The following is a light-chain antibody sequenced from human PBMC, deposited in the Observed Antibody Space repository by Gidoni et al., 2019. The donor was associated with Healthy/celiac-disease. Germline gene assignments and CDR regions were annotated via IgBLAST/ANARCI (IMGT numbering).Light chain of an antibody. Sequence: EIVMTQHPATLSVSPGERATLACRASQSVSSNLAWYQQKPGQAPRLLIYGASTRATGIPARFSGSVSGTEFTLTISSLQSEDFAVYYCQQYNNWPPNPPTFGQGTKLEIK. CDR1: QSVSSN. V-gene: IGKV3-15*01. CDR2: GAS. CDR3: QQYNNWPPNPPT. J-gene: IGKJ2*01.